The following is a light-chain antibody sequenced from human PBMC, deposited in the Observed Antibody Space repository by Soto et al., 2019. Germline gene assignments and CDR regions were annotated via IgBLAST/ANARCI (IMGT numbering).Light chain of an antibody. J-gene: IGKJ1*01. Sequence: EIVLTQSPGTLSLSPGEGATLSCRASQIVTNNYLAWYQQKPCQAPRHLIYGASNRATGIPDRFSGSGSGTDFTLTISRLEPEDFAVYYCHQYGSSPQTFGHGTKVEIK. V-gene: IGKV3-20*01. CDR2: GAS. CDR1: QIVTNNY. CDR3: HQYGSSPQT.